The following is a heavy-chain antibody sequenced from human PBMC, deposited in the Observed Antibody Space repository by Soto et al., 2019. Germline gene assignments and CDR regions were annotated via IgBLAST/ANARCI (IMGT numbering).Heavy chain of an antibody. D-gene: IGHD3-10*01. CDR2: IWYDGSNK. Sequence: PGGSLRLSCAASGFTFSSYGMHWVRQAPGKGLEWVAVIWYDGSNKYYADSVKGRFTISRDNSKNTLYLQMNSLRAEDTAVYYCAGPYGSGSGNWFDPWGQGTLVTVSS. V-gene: IGHV3-33*01. CDR1: GFTFSSYG. J-gene: IGHJ5*02. CDR3: AGPYGSGSGNWFDP.